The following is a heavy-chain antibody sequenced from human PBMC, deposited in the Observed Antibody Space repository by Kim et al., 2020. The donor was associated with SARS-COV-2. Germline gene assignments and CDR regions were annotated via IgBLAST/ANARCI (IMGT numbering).Heavy chain of an antibody. CDR1: GFTFSSYW. V-gene: IGHV3-74*01. Sequence: GGSLRLSCAASGFTFSSYWMHWVRQAPGKGLVWVSRINSDGSSTSYADSVKGRFTISRDNAKNTLYLQMNSLRAEDTAVYYCARDLYYYDSTDSGEYAFDIWGQGTMVTVSS. J-gene: IGHJ3*02. D-gene: IGHD3-22*01. CDR3: ARDLYYYDSTDSGEYAFDI. CDR2: INSDGSST.